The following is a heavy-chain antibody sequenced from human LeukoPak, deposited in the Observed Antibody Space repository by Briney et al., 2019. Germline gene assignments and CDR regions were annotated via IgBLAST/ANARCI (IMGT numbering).Heavy chain of an antibody. V-gene: IGHV4-4*07. CDR1: GGSISRYY. Sequence: PSETLSLTCTVSGGSISRYYWSWIRQPAGRGLEWIGRIYTSETTSTTYNPSLKSRVTMSVDTPRNQFSLNLGSVTAADTAVYYCARGYSSNWYFDSWGQGTLVTVSS. J-gene: IGHJ4*02. CDR3: ARGYSSNWYFDS. CDR2: IYTSETTST. D-gene: IGHD6-13*01.